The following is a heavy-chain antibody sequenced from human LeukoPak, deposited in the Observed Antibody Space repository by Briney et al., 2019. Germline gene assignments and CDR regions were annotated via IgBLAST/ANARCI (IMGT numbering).Heavy chain of an antibody. J-gene: IGHJ4*02. D-gene: IGHD3-16*01. Sequence: GRSLRLSCAASGFTFSSHGMHWVRQAPGKGLEWVAVISYDGSTKYYADSVKGRFTISRDNSKNTLYLQMNSLRAEDTAVYYCAKGHWGDYYDYWGQGTLVTVSS. CDR2: ISYDGSTK. V-gene: IGHV3-30*18. CDR1: GFTFSSHG. CDR3: AKGHWGDYYDY.